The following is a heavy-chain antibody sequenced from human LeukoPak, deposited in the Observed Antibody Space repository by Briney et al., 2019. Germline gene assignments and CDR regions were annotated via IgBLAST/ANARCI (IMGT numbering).Heavy chain of an antibody. D-gene: IGHD6-13*01. CDR2: TYPGDSDT. Sequence: GESLKISCKGSGYSFTSYWIGWVRQMPGKGLEWMGITYPGDSDTRYSPSFQGQVTISADKSISTAYLQWSSLKASDTAMYYCARHVASSWYFSGDCNWFDPWGQGTLVTVSS. V-gene: IGHV5-51*01. CDR3: ARHVASSWYFSGDCNWFDP. CDR1: GYSFTSYW. J-gene: IGHJ5*02.